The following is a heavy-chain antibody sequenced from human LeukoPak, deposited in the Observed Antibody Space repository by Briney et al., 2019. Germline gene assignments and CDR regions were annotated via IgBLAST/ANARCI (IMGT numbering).Heavy chain of an antibody. J-gene: IGHJ4*02. V-gene: IGHV1-8*01. CDR3: ARGYGILTGYSRVEFDY. D-gene: IGHD3-9*01. CDR1: GYTFTSYD. CDR2: MNPNSGNT. Sequence: ASVKVSCKASGYTFTSYDINWVRQAPGQGLEWMEWMNPNSGNTGYAQKFQGRVTMTRNTSISTAYMELSSLRSEDTAVYYCARGYGILTGYSRVEFDYWGQGTLVTVSS.